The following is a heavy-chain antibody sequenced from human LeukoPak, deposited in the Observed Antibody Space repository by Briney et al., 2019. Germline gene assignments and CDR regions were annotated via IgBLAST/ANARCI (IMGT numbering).Heavy chain of an antibody. V-gene: IGHV1-8*01. J-gene: IGHJ6*03. CDR1: GYTFTSYD. D-gene: IGHD3-3*01. Sequence: ASVKVSCKASGYTFTSYDINWVRQATGQGLEWMGWMNPNSGNTGYAQKFQGRVTMTRNTSISTAYMELSSLRSEDTAVYYCARGRYYDFWSGYHYYMDVWGKGTTVTISS. CDR2: MNPNSGNT. CDR3: ARGRYYDFWSGYHYYMDV.